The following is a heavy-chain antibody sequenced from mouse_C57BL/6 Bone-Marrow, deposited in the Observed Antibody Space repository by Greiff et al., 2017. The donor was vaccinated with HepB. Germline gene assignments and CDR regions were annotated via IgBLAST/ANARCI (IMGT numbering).Heavy chain of an antibody. Sequence: EVKLVESGGGLVKPGGSLKLSCAASGFTFSDYGMHWVRQAPEKGLEWVAYISSGSSTIYYADTVKGRFTISRDNAKNTLFLQMTSLRSEDTAMYYCGWAPYYAMDFWGQGTSVTVSS. CDR1: GFTFSDYG. J-gene: IGHJ4*01. V-gene: IGHV5-17*01. D-gene: IGHD1-1*02. CDR2: ISSGSSTI. CDR3: GWAPYYAMDF.